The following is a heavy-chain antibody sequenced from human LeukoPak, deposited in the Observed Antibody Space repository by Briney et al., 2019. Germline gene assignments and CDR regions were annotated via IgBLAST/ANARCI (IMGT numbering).Heavy chain of an antibody. V-gene: IGHV3-23*01. CDR3: AKDSHTSGWDNWFDP. J-gene: IGHJ5*02. CDR1: GFTSGIYA. Sequence: GGSLRLSCAASGFTSGIYAVSWVRQAPGKGLEWVSAFSGGGDSYYADSVKGRFTISRDNSKNTLFLQMNSLRAEDTAVYYCAKDSHTSGWDNWFDPWGQGTLVTVSS. CDR2: FSGGGDS. D-gene: IGHD6-19*01.